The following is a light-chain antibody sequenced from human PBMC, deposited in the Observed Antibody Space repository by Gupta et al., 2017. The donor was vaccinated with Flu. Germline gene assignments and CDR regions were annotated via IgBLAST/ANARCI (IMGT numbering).Light chain of an antibody. V-gene: IGLV2-8*01. CDR1: SSDIGTYNY. CDR2: AVN. J-gene: IGLJ3*02. Sequence: SCPGTSSDIGTYNYVSWYQQHPVKAPRLIIYAVNHRPSGVPDRFSGSKSGNAASLTVSGLLTEAEADYYCHSFAGRNRRGVFGGGTKLTVL. CDR3: HSFAGRNRRGV.